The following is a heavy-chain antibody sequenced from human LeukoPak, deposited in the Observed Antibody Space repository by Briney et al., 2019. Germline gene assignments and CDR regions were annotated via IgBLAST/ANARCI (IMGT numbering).Heavy chain of an antibody. CDR2: IYHSGST. Sequence: SQTLSLTCTVSGGSISSGGYYWSWIRQPPGKGLEWIGYIYHSGSTYYNPSLKSRVTISVDRSKNQFSLKLSSVTAADTAVYYCARGANYYGSGSYFYYYYYMDVWGKGTTVTVSS. J-gene: IGHJ6*03. CDR1: GGSISSGGYY. CDR3: ARGANYYGSGSYFYYYYYMDV. V-gene: IGHV4-30-2*01. D-gene: IGHD3-10*01.